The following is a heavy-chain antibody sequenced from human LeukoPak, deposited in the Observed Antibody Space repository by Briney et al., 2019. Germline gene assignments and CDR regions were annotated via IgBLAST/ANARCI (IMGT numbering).Heavy chain of an antibody. CDR2: ISGSSGAT. J-gene: IGHJ4*02. D-gene: IGHD1-26*01. Sequence: GGSLRLSCAASGFTFSNYAMTWVRQAPGKGLEWLSTISGSSGATYYADSVKGRFTISRDNSKNTLYLQMNSLRADDTAVYYCASLRGTYRTSVDYWGQGTLVTVSS. V-gene: IGHV3-23*01. CDR3: ASLRGTYRTSVDY. CDR1: GFTFSNYA.